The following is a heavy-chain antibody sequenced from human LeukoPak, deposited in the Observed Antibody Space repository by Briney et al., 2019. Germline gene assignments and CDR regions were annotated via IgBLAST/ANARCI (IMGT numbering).Heavy chain of an antibody. D-gene: IGHD2-2*01. CDR2: INPNSGGT. Sequence: GASVKVSCKASGYTFTDYYMHWVRQVPGQGLEWMGWINPNSGGTNYAQKFQGRVTMTRDTSISTAYMELSRLRSDDTAVYYCARDGLYCSSTSCYVGWSAFDIWGQGTMVTVSS. CDR3: ARDGLYCSSTSCYVGWSAFDI. CDR1: GYTFTDYY. J-gene: IGHJ3*02. V-gene: IGHV1-2*02.